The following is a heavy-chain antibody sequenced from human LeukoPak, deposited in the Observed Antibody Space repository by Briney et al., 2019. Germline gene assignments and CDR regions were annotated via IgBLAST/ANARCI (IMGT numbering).Heavy chain of an antibody. Sequence: ASVKVSCKASGYTFTSYYMHWVRQAPGQGLEWMGIINPSGGSTSYAQKFQGRVTMTRDTSTGTVYMELSSLRSEDTAVYYCARSVVRGVITDYWGQGTLVTVSS. J-gene: IGHJ4*02. V-gene: IGHV1-46*01. CDR2: INPSGGST. CDR1: GYTFTSYY. D-gene: IGHD3-10*01. CDR3: ARSVVRGVITDY.